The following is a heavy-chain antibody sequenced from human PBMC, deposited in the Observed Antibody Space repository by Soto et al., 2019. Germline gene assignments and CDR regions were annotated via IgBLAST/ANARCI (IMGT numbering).Heavy chain of an antibody. Sequence: SXVSLRLSCAASGFTFSSYWMSWVRQAPGKGLEWVANIKQDGSEKYYVDSVKGRFTISRDNAKNSLYLQMNSLRAEDTAVYYCARVRYCGGDCIWFDPWGQGTLVTVSS. CDR2: IKQDGSEK. CDR3: ARVRYCGGDCIWFDP. V-gene: IGHV3-7*01. D-gene: IGHD2-21*02. CDR1: GFTFSSYW. J-gene: IGHJ5*02.